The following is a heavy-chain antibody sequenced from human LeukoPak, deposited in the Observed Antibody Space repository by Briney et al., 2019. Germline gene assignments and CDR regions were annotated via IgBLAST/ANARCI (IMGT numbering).Heavy chain of an antibody. J-gene: IGHJ4*02. Sequence: GGSLRLSCAASGFTFSSYSMNWVRQAPGKGLEWVSSINWDGGSTAYADSVQGRFTISRDNAKNSLHLQIKSLRAEDTALYYCARDSFSGSSLDYWGRGTLVTVSS. CDR2: INWDGGST. V-gene: IGHV3-20*04. D-gene: IGHD1-26*01. CDR3: ARDSFSGSSLDY. CDR1: GFTFSSYS.